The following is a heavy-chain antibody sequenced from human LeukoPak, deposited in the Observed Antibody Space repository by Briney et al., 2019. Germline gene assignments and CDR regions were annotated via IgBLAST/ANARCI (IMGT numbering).Heavy chain of an antibody. V-gene: IGHV1-45*02. J-gene: IGHJ4*02. D-gene: IGHD3-22*01. Sequence: GSSVKVSCKASGYTFTYRYLHWVRQAPGQALEWMGWITPFNGNTNYAQKFQDRVTTTRDRSMSTAYMELSSLRSEDTAMYYCATWYYCDSSGYSYYFDYWGQGTLVTVSS. CDR2: ITPFNGNT. CDR3: ATWYYCDSSGYSYYFDY. CDR1: GYTFTYRY.